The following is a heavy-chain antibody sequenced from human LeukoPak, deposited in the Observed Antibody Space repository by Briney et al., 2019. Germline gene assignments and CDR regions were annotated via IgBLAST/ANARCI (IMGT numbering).Heavy chain of an antibody. J-gene: IGHJ4*02. D-gene: IGHD6-13*01. CDR1: GYSFTSYW. V-gene: IGHV5-51*01. CDR3: ARRLAAAGTGDFDY. Sequence: GESLKISCKGYGYSFTSYWIGWVRQMPGKGLEWMGSIYPGDSGTRYSPSFQGQVTISADKSISTAYLQWSSLKASDTAMFYCARRLAAAGTGDFDYWGQGTLATVSS. CDR2: IYPGDSGT.